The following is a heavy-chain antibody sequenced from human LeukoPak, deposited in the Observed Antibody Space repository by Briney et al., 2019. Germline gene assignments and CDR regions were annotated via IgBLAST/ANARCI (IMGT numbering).Heavy chain of an antibody. Sequence: GGSLRLSCAASGFTFSSYAMSWVRQAPGKGLEWVSTISASGGSTYYADSVKGRFTTSRDNSKNTLYLQMNSLRAEDTAVYYCAKDGPPRYCSSTSCSFFDYWGQGTLVTVSS. D-gene: IGHD2-2*01. V-gene: IGHV3-23*01. CDR2: ISASGGST. CDR3: AKDGPPRYCSSTSCSFFDY. CDR1: GFTFSSYA. J-gene: IGHJ4*02.